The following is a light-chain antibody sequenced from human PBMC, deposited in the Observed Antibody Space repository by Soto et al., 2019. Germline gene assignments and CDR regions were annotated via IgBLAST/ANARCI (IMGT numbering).Light chain of an antibody. Sequence: QSALTQPASVSGSPGQSITISCTGSTNDIGNYNLIFWYQHHPDKAPKLILYEASKRPLGVSDRFSGSKSGNTASLTISGLQAEDDADYYCCSFAVGAKLVCGGGTKVTVL. CDR2: EAS. CDR3: CSFAVGAKLV. CDR1: TNDIGNYNL. J-gene: IGLJ3*02. V-gene: IGLV2-23*01.